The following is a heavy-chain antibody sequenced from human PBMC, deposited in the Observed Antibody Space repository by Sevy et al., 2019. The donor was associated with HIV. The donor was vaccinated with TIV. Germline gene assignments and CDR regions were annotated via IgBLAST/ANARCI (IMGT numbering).Heavy chain of an antibody. D-gene: IGHD3-16*01. CDR1: GFTFSANW. CDR2: IKADGSDK. J-gene: IGHJ4*02. Sequence: RGSLRLSCAASGFTFSANWMNWVRQAPGKGLEWVANIKADGSDKYYVDSVEGRFIISRDNAKNLLFLQMNSLRVEDTAVYYCAHETFGRFESWGQGTLVTVSS. CDR3: AHETFGRFES. V-gene: IGHV3-7*01.